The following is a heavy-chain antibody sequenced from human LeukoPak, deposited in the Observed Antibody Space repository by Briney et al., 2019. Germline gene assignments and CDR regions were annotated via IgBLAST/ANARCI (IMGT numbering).Heavy chain of an antibody. CDR2: IKHDGSEK. D-gene: IGHD4-17*01. CDR3: ATYGDYALFDLQH. J-gene: IGHJ1*01. V-gene: IGHV3-7*05. Sequence: GGSLRLSCAASGFTFSNYWMSWVSQAPGKGLELVANIKHDGSEKYCVDSVKGRFTISRDNAKNSLFLQMNNLRAEDTAVYYCATYGDYALFDLQHWGQGTLVTVSS. CDR1: GFTFSNYW.